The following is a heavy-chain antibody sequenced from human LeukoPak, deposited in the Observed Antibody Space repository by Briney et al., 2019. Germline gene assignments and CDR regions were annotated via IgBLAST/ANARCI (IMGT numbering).Heavy chain of an antibody. D-gene: IGHD1-26*01. V-gene: IGHV4-59*01. CDR2: IYYSGST. CDR1: GGSISSYY. CDR3: ARDLGSYIENAFDI. J-gene: IGHJ3*02. Sequence: SETLSLTCTVSGGSISSYYWSWIRQPPGKGLEWIGYIYYSGSTNYNPSLKSRVTISVDTSKNQFSLKLSSVTAADTAVYYCARDLGSYIENAFDIWGQGTMVTVSS.